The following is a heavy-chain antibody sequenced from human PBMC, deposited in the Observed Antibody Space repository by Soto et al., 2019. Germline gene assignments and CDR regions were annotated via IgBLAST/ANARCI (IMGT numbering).Heavy chain of an antibody. CDR1: GGTFGSYA. V-gene: IGHV1-69*06. CDR3: ARGAGGEQKLPPYNWFDP. D-gene: IGHD6-13*01. J-gene: IGHJ5*02. CDR2: IIPIIGAP. Sequence: QVQLVQSGAEVKKPGSSVKVSCKASGGTFGSYAISWVRQAPGQGLEWMGGIIPIIGAPNYAQKVQGRVTIAAYKPTSSTSMELSSLRSEDTAVYYGARGAGGEQKLPPYNWFDPWGQGTLVTVSS.